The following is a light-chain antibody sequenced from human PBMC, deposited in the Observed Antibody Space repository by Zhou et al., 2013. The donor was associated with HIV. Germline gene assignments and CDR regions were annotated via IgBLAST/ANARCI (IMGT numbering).Light chain of an antibody. CDR1: QSVSTY. CDR3: QQSYSTPL. J-gene: IGKJ3*01. CDR2: GAS. V-gene: IGKV1-39*01. Sequence: DIQMTQSPSTLSASVGDRITITCRASQSVSTYLAWYQQRPGRAPKLLVSGASTLESGVPSRFSGSGSGTEFSLTISSLQPEDFATYYCQQSYSTPLFGPGTKVDIK.